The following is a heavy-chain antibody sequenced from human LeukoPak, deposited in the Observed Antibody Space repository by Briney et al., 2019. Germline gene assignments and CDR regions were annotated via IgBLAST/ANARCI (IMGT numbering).Heavy chain of an antibody. CDR1: GYSFTSFC. D-gene: IGHD3-22*01. CDR2: IYPGDSDT. Sequence: GESLKISCKGSGYSFTSFCIAWARYMPGQGLGWMGMIYPGDSDTRYTTSFQGQVSTSADKTISTPYLQWSSLKASDTAMYYCVRRFHYDTSGYYYEALFDYWGQGTLVTVPS. V-gene: IGHV5-51*01. CDR3: VRRFHYDTSGYYYEALFDY. J-gene: IGHJ4*02.